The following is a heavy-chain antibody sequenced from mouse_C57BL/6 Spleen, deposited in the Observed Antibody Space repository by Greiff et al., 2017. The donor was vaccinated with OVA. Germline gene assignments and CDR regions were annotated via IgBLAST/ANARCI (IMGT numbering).Heavy chain of an antibody. V-gene: IGHV5-9*01. CDR3: ASPDSSGYDYAMDY. Sequence: EVQLQESGGGLVKPGGSLKLSCAASGFTFSSYTMSWVRQTPEKRLEWVATISGGGGNTYYPDSVKGRFTISRDNAKNTLYLQMSSLRSEDTALYYCASPDSSGYDYAMDYWGQGTSVTVSS. CDR2: ISGGGGNT. D-gene: IGHD3-2*02. CDR1: GFTFSSYT. J-gene: IGHJ4*01.